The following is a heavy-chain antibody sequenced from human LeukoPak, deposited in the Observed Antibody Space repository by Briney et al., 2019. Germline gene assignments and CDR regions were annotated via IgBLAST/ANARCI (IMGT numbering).Heavy chain of an antibody. Sequence: GASVKVSCKASGGTFSSYAISWVRQAPGQGLEWMGGIIPIFGTANYAQKSQGRVTITADESTSTAYMELSSLRSEDTAVYYCARDLWGSSHYDYWGQGTLVTVSS. J-gene: IGHJ4*02. CDR1: GGTFSSYA. V-gene: IGHV1-69*13. CDR2: IIPIFGTA. CDR3: ARDLWGSSHYDY. D-gene: IGHD6-13*01.